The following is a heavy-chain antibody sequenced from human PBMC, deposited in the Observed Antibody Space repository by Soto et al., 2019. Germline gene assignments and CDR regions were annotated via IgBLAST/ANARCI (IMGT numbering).Heavy chain of an antibody. CDR2: LYDLDGS. CDR3: ATWHEREHAYDV. V-gene: IGHV3-53*01. D-gene: IGHD1-1*01. CDR1: GFTISGKKY. J-gene: IGHJ3*01. Sequence: GGSLRLSCAAFGFTISGKKYVAWVRQAPGKGLEWVSALYDLDGSFYAASVKGRFTTSSDSSKTTVYLQMNDLRPDDTAVYYCATWHEREHAYDVWGQGTTVTV.